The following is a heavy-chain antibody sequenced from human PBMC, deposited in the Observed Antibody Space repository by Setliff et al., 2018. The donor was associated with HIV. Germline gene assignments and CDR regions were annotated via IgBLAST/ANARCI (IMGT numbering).Heavy chain of an antibody. CDR2: ITNDVSAT. J-gene: IGHJ4*01. CDR1: GFAFSHYW. Sequence: PGESLTISCAASGFTSGFAFSHYWMHWVRQVPGKGLVWVSRITNDVSATTYADFVKGRFTISRDNAKNMVYLHMNSLRVEDTAVYYCTTGPYNGYSDWGHGTAVTVSS. D-gene: IGHD5-12*01. V-gene: IGHV3-74*01. CDR3: TTGPYNGYSD.